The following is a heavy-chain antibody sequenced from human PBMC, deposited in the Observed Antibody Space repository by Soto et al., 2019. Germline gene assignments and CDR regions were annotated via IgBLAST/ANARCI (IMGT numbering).Heavy chain of an antibody. D-gene: IGHD3-16*01. J-gene: IGHJ6*02. V-gene: IGHV1-18*01. Sequence: QVKLVQSGAEVKKPGASVKVSCKASGYTFSTYGISWVRQAPGQGLEWMGWINGYNGNTNYAPKLQGRITMTTDTSTTTADMEMRRIRSDDTAVYYWGMMGDVPYYYFGMDVWGQGTTVTVSS. CDR1: GYTFSTYG. CDR3: GMMGDVPYYYFGMDV. CDR2: INGYNGNT.